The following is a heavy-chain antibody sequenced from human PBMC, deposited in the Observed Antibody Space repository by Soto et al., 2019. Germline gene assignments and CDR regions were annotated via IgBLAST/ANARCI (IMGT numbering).Heavy chain of an antibody. V-gene: IGHV3-7*01. D-gene: IGHD6-6*01. CDR3: TRTISALPGDDY. Sequence: EVQLVESGGGLVQPGGSLRLSCAASGFTFNRYWMGRVRQAPGKGPEWLANIKQDGSERYYVDSVKGRFTISRDNVKNSVYLQMNSLRAEDTAVYYCTRTISALPGDDYWGQGTLVTVSS. CDR2: IKQDGSER. CDR1: GFTFNRYW. J-gene: IGHJ4*02.